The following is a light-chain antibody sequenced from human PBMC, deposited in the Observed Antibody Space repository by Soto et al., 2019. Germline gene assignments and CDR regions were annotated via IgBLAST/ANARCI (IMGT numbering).Light chain of an antibody. CDR3: QQYVTSSPRT. CDR2: AAS. V-gene: IGKV3-20*01. Sequence: ETVLTQSPGTLSLSPGERATLSCRASQTVSNRYVAWYQRKPGQAPRVLIYAASSRTPGIPDRFSGSGSGAEFTLTISRLEPEDFAVYYCQQYVTSSPRTFGQGTKVDIK. CDR1: QTVSNRY. J-gene: IGKJ1*01.